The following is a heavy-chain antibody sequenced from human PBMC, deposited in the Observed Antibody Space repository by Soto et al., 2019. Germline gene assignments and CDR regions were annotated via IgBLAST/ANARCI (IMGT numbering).Heavy chain of an antibody. CDR3: ARDGWGYCSSTSCYFDY. D-gene: IGHD2-2*01. J-gene: IGHJ4*02. CDR2: IYTSGST. CDR1: GGSISSYY. Sequence: KASETLSLTCTVSGGSISSYYWSWIRQPAGKGLEWIGRIYTSGSTNYNPSLKSRVTMSVDTPKNQFSLKLSSVTAADTAVYYCARDGWGYCSSTSCYFDYGGQGTLVTVSS. V-gene: IGHV4-4*07.